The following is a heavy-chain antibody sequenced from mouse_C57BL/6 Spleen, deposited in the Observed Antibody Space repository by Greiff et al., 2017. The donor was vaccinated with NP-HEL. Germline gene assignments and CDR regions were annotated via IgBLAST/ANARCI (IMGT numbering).Heavy chain of an antibody. CDR1: GYTFTDYY. CDR3: AHYIGYAMDY. CDR2: INPSNGGT. D-gene: IGHD2-14*01. V-gene: IGHV1-22*01. Sequence: EVQLLQSGPELVKPGASVKMSCKASGYTFTDYYMTWVKQSPGKSLEWIGYINPSNGGTSYKQKFKGKATLTVNKSSSTAYMQLRSLTSEDSAVYYCAHYIGYAMDYWGQGTSVTVSS. J-gene: IGHJ4*01.